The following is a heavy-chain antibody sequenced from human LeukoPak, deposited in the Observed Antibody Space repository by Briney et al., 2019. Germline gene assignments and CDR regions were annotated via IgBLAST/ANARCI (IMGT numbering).Heavy chain of an antibody. CDR1: GGSISSGGYY. D-gene: IGHD2-2*02. CDR3: ARDNYQLLYRMIDY. CDR2: IYYSGST. Sequence: SQTLSLTCTVSGGSISSGGYYWSWIRQHPGKGLEWIGYIYYSGSTYYNPSLKSRVTISVDTSKNQFSLKLSSVTAADTAVYYCARDNYQLLYRMIDYWGQGTLVTVSS. J-gene: IGHJ4*02. V-gene: IGHV4-31*03.